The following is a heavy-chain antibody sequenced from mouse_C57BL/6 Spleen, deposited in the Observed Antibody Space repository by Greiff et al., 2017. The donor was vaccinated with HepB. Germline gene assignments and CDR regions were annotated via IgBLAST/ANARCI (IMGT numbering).Heavy chain of an antibody. CDR2: IYPGSGST. D-gene: IGHD1-1*01. CDR1: GYTFTSYW. CDR3: ARPHYYGSSYVDAMDY. Sequence: QVQLQQPGAELVKPGASVKMSCKASGYTFTSYWITWVKQRPGQGLEWIGDIYPGSGSTNYNEKFKSKATLTVDTSSSTAYMQLSSLTSEDSAVYYCARPHYYGSSYVDAMDYWGQGTSVTVSS. V-gene: IGHV1-55*01. J-gene: IGHJ4*01.